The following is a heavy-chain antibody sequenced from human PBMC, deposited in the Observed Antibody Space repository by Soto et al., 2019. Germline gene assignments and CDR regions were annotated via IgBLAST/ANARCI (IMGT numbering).Heavy chain of an antibody. CDR3: ATYGSGSYKATTFDY. CDR1: GGSISSGGYY. V-gene: IGHV4-31*03. CDR2: IFYSGST. J-gene: IGHJ4*02. Sequence: SETLSLTCTVSGGSISSGGYYWSWIRQLPGKGLEWIGYIFYSGSTYYNPSLTSRVTISVDTSKNQFSLKLSSVTAADTAVYYCATYGSGSYKATTFDYWGQGTLVTVSS. D-gene: IGHD3-10*01.